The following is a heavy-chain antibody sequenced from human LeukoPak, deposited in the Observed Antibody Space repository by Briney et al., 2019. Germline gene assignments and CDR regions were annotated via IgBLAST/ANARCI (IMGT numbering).Heavy chain of an antibody. D-gene: IGHD2-15*01. CDR3: ARDPVPLGYCSGGSCYTQFDP. Sequence: ASVKVSCKASGYTFTGYYMHWVRQAPGQGLEWMGRINPNSGGANYAQKFQGRVTMTRDTSISTAYMELSRLRPDDTAVYYCARDPVPLGYCSGGSCYTQFDPWGQGTLVTVSS. CDR2: INPNSGGA. CDR1: GYTFTGYY. V-gene: IGHV1-2*06. J-gene: IGHJ5*02.